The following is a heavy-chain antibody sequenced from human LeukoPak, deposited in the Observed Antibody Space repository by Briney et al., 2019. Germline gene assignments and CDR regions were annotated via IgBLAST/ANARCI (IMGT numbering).Heavy chain of an antibody. D-gene: IGHD7-27*01. J-gene: IGHJ4*02. CDR2: IIPIFGTA. CDR1: GGTFSSYA. CDR3: VRTPPNWGADY. V-gene: IGHV1-69*05. Sequence: SVKVSCKASGGTFSSYAISWVRQAPGQGLEWMGGIIPIFGTANYAQKFQGRVTMTRNTAISTAYMELSSLRSEDTAVYYCVRTPPNWGADYRGQGTLVTVSS.